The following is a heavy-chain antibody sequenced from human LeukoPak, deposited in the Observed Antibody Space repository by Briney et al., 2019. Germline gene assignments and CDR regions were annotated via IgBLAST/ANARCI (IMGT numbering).Heavy chain of an antibody. D-gene: IGHD5-24*01. Sequence: GRSLRLSCAASGFTFDDYAMHWVRQAPGKGLEWVSGISWNSGSIGYADSVKGRFTISRDNSKNTLYLQMNSLRAEDTAVYYCARETRGYKTKYFQHWGQGTLVTVSS. CDR2: ISWNSGSI. J-gene: IGHJ1*01. CDR3: ARETRGYKTKYFQH. CDR1: GFTFDDYA. V-gene: IGHV3-9*01.